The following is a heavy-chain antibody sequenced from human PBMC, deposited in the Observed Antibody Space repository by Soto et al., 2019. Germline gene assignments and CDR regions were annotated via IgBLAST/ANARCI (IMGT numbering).Heavy chain of an antibody. D-gene: IGHD3-10*01. CDR2: IWYDGSNK. CDR1: GFTFSSYG. CDR3: ARDSNSGFGELPDYYYYYMDV. J-gene: IGHJ6*03. V-gene: IGHV3-33*01. Sequence: GGSLRLSCAASGFTFSSYGMHWVRQAPGKGLEWVAVIWYDGSNKYYADSVKGRFTISRDNSKNTLYLQMNSLRAEDTAVYYCARDSNSGFGELPDYYYYYMDVWGKGTTVTVSS.